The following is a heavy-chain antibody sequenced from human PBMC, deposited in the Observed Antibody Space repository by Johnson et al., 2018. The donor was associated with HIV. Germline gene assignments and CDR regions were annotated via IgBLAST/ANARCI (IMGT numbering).Heavy chain of an antibody. V-gene: IGHV3-7*01. D-gene: IGHD3-10*01. CDR3: ARERGNGFDI. CDR1: GFTISGNW. Sequence: VQLVESGGGLVQPGGSLRLSCEASGFTISGNWMNWVRQAPGKGLEWVASIKNDGSAKYYVDSVKGRLNISRDNDKTSVHLQMTSLRPEDTAVYFCARERGNGFDIWGQGTVVTVSS. CDR2: IKNDGSAK. J-gene: IGHJ3*02.